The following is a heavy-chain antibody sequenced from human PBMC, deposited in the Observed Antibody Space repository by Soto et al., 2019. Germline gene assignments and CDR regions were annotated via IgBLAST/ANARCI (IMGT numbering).Heavy chain of an antibody. CDR3: ATCQLGEYYYAMDI. CDR2: IYYSGST. Sequence: SETLSLTCTVSGGSISSYYWSWIRQPPGKGLEWIGYIYYSGSTNYNPSLKSRVTISKDTSKNELSLKLNSVTVADTAVYYCATCQLGEYYYAMDIWGQGTTVTVS. J-gene: IGHJ6*02. CDR1: GGSISSYY. D-gene: IGHD7-27*01. V-gene: IGHV4-59*12.